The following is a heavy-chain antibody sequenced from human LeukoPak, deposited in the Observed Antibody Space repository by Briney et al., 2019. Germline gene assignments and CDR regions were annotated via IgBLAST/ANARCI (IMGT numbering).Heavy chain of an antibody. CDR2: INHSGST. CDR3: ARGLDYGDYVGDAFDI. D-gene: IGHD4-17*01. V-gene: IGHV4-34*01. Sequence: SETLSLTCAVYGGSFSGYHWSWIRQPPGKGLEWIGEINHSGSTNYNPSLKSRVTISVDTSKNQFSLKLSSVTAADTAVYYCARGLDYGDYVGDAFDIWGQGTMVTVSS. J-gene: IGHJ3*02. CDR1: GGSFSGYH.